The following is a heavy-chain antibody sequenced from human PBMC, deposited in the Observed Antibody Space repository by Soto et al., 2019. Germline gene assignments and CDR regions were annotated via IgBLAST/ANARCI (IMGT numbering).Heavy chain of an antibody. CDR3: ARDLLPRGYDSSDYYPFDY. J-gene: IGHJ4*02. V-gene: IGHV3-33*01. Sequence: GGSLRLSCAASGFTFSSYGMHWVRQAPGKGLEWVAVIWYDGSNKYYADSVKGRFTISRDNSKNTLYLQMNSLRAEDTAVYYCARDLLPRGYDSSDYYPFDYWGQGTLVTVSS. D-gene: IGHD3-22*01. CDR1: GFTFSSYG. CDR2: IWYDGSNK.